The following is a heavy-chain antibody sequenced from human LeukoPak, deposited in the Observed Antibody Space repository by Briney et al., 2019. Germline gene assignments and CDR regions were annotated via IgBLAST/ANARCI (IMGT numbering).Heavy chain of an antibody. CDR1: GYTFTSYA. CDR2: INAGNGNT. CDR3: ARTVAGTPEYYFDY. V-gene: IGHV1-3*03. J-gene: IGHJ4*02. Sequence: ASVKVSCKASGYTFTSYAMHWVRQAPGQRLEWMGWINAGNGNTKYSQEIQGRVTITRDASASTAYMELSSLRSEDMAVYYCARTVAGTPEYYFDYWGQGTLVTVSS. D-gene: IGHD6-19*01.